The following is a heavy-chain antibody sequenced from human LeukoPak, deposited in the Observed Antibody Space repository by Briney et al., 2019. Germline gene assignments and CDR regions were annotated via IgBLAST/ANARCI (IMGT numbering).Heavy chain of an antibody. Sequence: GGSLRLSCAASGFTFSSYAMHWVRQAPGKGLEWVAVISYDGSNKYYADSVKGRFTISRDNSKNTLYLQMNSLRAEDTAVYYCARVMGWYYYDSSGYYSDYWGQGTLVTVSS. CDR3: ARVMGWYYYDSSGYYSDY. J-gene: IGHJ4*02. CDR2: ISYDGSNK. D-gene: IGHD3-22*01. V-gene: IGHV3-30-3*01. CDR1: GFTFSSYA.